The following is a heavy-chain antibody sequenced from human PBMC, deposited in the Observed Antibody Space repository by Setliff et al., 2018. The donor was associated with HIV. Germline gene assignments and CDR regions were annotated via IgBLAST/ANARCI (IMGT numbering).Heavy chain of an antibody. CDR1: DDPISSYY. D-gene: IGHD2-15*01. CDR3: ALTGHRLLRGYMDV. CDR2: LYVSGDT. Sequence: SETLSLTCYVTDDPISSYYWSWVRQPAGKGLEWIVRLYVSGDTNYNTSLKSRVTMSPDTSKKHFSLKLKSVTAADTAVYYCALTGHRLLRGYMDVWGKGTTVTVSS. V-gene: IGHV4-4*07. J-gene: IGHJ6*03.